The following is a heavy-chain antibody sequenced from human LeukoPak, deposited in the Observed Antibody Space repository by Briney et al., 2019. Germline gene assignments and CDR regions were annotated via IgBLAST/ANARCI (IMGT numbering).Heavy chain of an antibody. V-gene: IGHV3-30*18. D-gene: IGHD4-17*01. CDR2: ISYDGSNK. Sequence: QPGGFLRLSCAASGFTFSSYGMHWVRQAPGKGLEWVAVISYDGSNKYYADSVKGRFTISRDNSKNTLYLQMNSLRAEDTAVYYCAKDSGDNWFDPWGQGTLVTVSS. CDR1: GFTFSSYG. CDR3: AKDSGDNWFDP. J-gene: IGHJ5*02.